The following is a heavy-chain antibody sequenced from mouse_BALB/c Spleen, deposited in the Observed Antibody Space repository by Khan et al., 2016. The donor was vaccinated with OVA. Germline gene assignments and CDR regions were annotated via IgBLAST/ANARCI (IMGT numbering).Heavy chain of an antibody. CDR2: ISYSGST. Sequence: DLQLQESGPGLVKPSQSPSLTCTVTGYSITSGYGWNWIRQFPGNKLEWMGYISYSGSTNYNPSLKSRISITRDTSKNQFFLQLNSVTTEDTATYYCARTARIKYWGQGTTLTVSS. CDR1: GYSITSGYG. D-gene: IGHD1-2*01. J-gene: IGHJ2*01. V-gene: IGHV3-2*02. CDR3: ARTARIKY.